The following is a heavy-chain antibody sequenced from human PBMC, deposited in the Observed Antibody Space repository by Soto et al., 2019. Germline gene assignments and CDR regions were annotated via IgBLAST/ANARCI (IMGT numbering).Heavy chain of an antibody. CDR3: ARERNTGYDYSYYYGMDV. CDR2: ISYEGSNK. CDR1: GFTFSPHA. V-gene: IGHV3-30-3*01. Sequence: GGSLRLSCAASGFTFSPHAMHWVRQGPGKGLEWVAVISYEGSNKYYADSVKGRFTISRDNSKNTLYLQMNSLRAEDTAVYYCARERNTGYDYSYYYGMDVWGQGTTVTVSS. D-gene: IGHD5-18*01. J-gene: IGHJ6*02.